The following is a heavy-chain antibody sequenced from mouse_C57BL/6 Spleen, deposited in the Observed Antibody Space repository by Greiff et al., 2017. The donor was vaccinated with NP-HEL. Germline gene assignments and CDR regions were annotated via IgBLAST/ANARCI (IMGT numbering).Heavy chain of an antibody. CDR2: IYPSDSET. V-gene: IGHV1-61*01. CDR1: SYTFTSYW. J-gene: IGHJ4*01. D-gene: IGHD1-1*01. Sequence: QVQLQQPGAELVRPGSSVKLSCKASSYTFTSYWMDWVKQRPGQGLEWIGNIYPSDSETHYNQKFKDKATLTVDKSSSTAYMQLSSLTSEDSAVYYCARRTTVVYYYAMDYWGQGTSVTVSS. CDR3: ARRTTVVYYYAMDY.